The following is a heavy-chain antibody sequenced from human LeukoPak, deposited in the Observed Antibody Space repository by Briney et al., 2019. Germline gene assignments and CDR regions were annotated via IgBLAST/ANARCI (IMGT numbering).Heavy chain of an antibody. V-gene: IGHV6-1*01. Sequence: SQTLSLTCAISGDGVSSNSAAWNWIRQSPSRGLEWLGRTYYRSKWYNDYAVSVKSRITINPDTSKNQFSLQLNSVTPEDTAVYYCARDGTTGYSSSCYPAFGYWGQGTLVTVSS. D-gene: IGHD6-13*01. J-gene: IGHJ4*02. CDR3: ARDGTTGYSSSCYPAFGY. CDR2: TYYRSKWYN. CDR1: GDGVSSNSAA.